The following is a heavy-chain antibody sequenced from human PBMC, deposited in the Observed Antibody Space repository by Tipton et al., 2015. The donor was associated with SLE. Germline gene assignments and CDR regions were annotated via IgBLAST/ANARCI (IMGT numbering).Heavy chain of an antibody. CDR3: ARVREGWFDP. D-gene: IGHD1-26*01. V-gene: IGHV4-61*02. J-gene: IGHJ5*02. CDR2: IYTSGST. CDR1: GGSISSGSYY. Sequence: TLSLTCTVSGGSISSGSYYWSWIRQPAGKGLEWIERIYTSGSTNYNPSLKSRVTISVDTSKNQFSLKLSSVTAADTAVYYCARVREGWFDPWGQGTLVTVSS.